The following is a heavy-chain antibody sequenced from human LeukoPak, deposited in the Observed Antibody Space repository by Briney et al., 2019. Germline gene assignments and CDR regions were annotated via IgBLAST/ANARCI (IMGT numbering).Heavy chain of an antibody. J-gene: IGHJ4*02. V-gene: IGHV4-34*01. D-gene: IGHD1-14*01. Sequence: KASETLSLTCAVYGGSFSGYYWSWIRQPPGKGLEWIGEINHSGSTNYNPSLKSRVTISVDTSKNQFSLKLSSVTAADTAVYYCARRNLHSGPFDYWGQGTLVTVSS. CDR1: GGSFSGYY. CDR2: INHSGST. CDR3: ARRNLHSGPFDY.